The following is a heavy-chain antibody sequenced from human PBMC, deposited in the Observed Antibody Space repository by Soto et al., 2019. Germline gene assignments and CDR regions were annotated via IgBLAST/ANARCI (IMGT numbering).Heavy chain of an antibody. Sequence: SETLSLTCTVSGGSISSYYWSWIREPPGKGLEWIGYIYYSGITKYSPSLKSRVTISVDTSKNQFSLKLSSVTAADTAVYYCTRDSGLGSYSYNYCDPGGQGTLVTVS. CDR1: GGSISSYY. J-gene: IGHJ5*02. CDR2: IYYSGIT. CDR3: TRDSGLGSYSYNYCDP. D-gene: IGHD3-10*01. V-gene: IGHV4-59*01.